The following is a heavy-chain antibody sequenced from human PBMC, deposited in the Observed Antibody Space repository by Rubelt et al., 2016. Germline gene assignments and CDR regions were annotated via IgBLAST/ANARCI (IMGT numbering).Heavy chain of an antibody. J-gene: IGHJ5*01. Sequence: RGGSLRLSCAVSGSSFSSYAMHWVRQAPGKGLEYVSGISSNGGSTYHADSVKGRFTISRDNSKNTLYLQMGSLRAEDMAVYYCARDWTLIAGAGAVSESDSWGQGTLVTVSS. CDR1: GSSFSSYA. V-gene: IGHV3-64*02. D-gene: IGHD6-19*01. CDR3: ARDWTLIAGAGAVSESDS. CDR2: ISSNGGST.